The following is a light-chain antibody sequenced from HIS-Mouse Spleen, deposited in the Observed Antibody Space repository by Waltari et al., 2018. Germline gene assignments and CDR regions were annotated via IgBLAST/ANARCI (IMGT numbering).Light chain of an antibody. CDR2: SPT. CDR1: SGSVSTSYY. V-gene: IGLV8-61*01. Sequence: QTVVTQEPSFSVSPGGTVTLTCGLSSGSVSTSYYPSWYQQTPGQAPRTLVYSPTPRSSGVPDRFSGSILGNKAALTITGAQADDESDYYCVLYMGSGIWVFGGGTKLTVL. J-gene: IGLJ3*02. CDR3: VLYMGSGIWV.